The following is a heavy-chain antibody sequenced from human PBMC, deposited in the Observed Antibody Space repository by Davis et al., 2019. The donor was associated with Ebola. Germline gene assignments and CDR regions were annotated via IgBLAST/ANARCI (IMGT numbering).Heavy chain of an antibody. CDR3: ARSRVGAKVFYYYYGMDV. CDR2: ISAYNGNT. V-gene: IGHV1-18*01. CDR1: GYTFTSYG. Sequence: ASMKVSCKASGYTFTSYGISWVRQAPGQGLEWMGWISAYNGNTNYAQKLQGRVTMTTDTSTSTAYMELRSLRSDDTAVYYCARSRVGAKVFYYYYGMDVWGQGTTVTVSS. J-gene: IGHJ6*02. D-gene: IGHD1-26*01.